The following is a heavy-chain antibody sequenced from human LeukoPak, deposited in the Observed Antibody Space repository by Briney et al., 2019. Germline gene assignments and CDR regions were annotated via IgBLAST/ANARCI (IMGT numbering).Heavy chain of an antibody. D-gene: IGHD3-22*01. CDR1: GYSISSGYY. Sequence: PSETLSLTCTVSGYSISSGYYWGWIRQPPGKGLEWIGSIYHSGSTYYNPSLKSRVTISVDTSKNQFSLKLSSVTAADTAVYYCARPFDDYDSSGYLRGYAFDIWGQGTMVTVSS. J-gene: IGHJ3*02. V-gene: IGHV4-38-2*02. CDR3: ARPFDDYDSSGYLRGYAFDI. CDR2: IYHSGST.